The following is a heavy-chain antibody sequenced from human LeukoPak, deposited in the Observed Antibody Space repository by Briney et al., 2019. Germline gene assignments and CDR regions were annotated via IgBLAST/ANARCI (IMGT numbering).Heavy chain of an antibody. D-gene: IGHD3-10*01. J-gene: IGHJ4*01. V-gene: IGHV4-39*01. Sequence: SETLSLICPVSGASITSNSYYWGWIRQPPGKGLEWIGSVSYSGSTDYNPSLKSRLIISVDTSKNQFSLKLSSVTAADTAIYYCARHFYRSGSYSNPVDYWGRGTLIVVSS. CDR3: ARHFYRSGSYSNPVDY. CDR2: VSYSGST. CDR1: GASITSNSYY.